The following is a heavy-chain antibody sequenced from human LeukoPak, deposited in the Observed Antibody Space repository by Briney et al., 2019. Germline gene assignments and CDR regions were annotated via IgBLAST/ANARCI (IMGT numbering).Heavy chain of an antibody. D-gene: IGHD2-2*01. CDR1: GGTFSSYA. Sequence: ASVKVSCKASGGTFSSYAISWVRQAPGQGLGWMGRIIPIFGTANYAQKFQGRVTMTTDTSTSTAYMELRSLRSDDTAVYYCARDRESYCSSTSCSNWFDPWGQGTLVTVSS. CDR2: IIPIFGTA. CDR3: ARDRESYCSSTSCSNWFDP. J-gene: IGHJ5*02. V-gene: IGHV1-69*05.